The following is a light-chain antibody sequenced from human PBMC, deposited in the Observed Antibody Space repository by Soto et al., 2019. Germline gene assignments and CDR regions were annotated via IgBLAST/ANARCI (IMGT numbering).Light chain of an antibody. CDR2: DAS. J-gene: IGKJ2*01. CDR1: QSISDW. V-gene: IGKV1-5*01. Sequence: DIPMTQSPSTLSASVGDRVTITCRASQSISDWLAWYQQIPGRAPKLLIYDASTLQSGVPSRFSGSGSGTEFILTISXLXPDDSATYYCQEYKSATFGQGTKLQIK. CDR3: QEYKSAT.